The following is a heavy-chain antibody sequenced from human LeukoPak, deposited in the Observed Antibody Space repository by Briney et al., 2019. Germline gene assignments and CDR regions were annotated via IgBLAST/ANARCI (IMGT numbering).Heavy chain of an antibody. CDR1: GYSISSGYY. J-gene: IGHJ4*02. V-gene: IGHV4-38-2*02. Sequence: PSETLSLTCTVSGYSISSGYYWGWIRQPPGKGLEWIGSIYHSGSTYYNPSLKSRVTISVDTSKNQFSLKLSSVTAADTAVYYCARMGFGVVPAATIDYWGQGTLVTVSS. CDR2: IYHSGST. CDR3: ARMGFGVVPAATIDY. D-gene: IGHD2-2*01.